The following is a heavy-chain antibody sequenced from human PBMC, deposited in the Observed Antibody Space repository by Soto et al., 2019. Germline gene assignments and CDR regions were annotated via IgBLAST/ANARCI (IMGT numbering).Heavy chain of an antibody. CDR1: GFTFSSYA. D-gene: IGHD6-13*01. J-gene: IGHJ4*02. CDR2: ISGSGGST. Sequence: GGSLRLSYAASGFTFSSYAMSWVRQAPGKGLEWVSAISGSGGSTYYADSVKGRFTISRDNSKNTLYLQMNSLRAEDTAVYYCAKDNRPGAAAGYFDYWGQGTLVTVSS. V-gene: IGHV3-23*01. CDR3: AKDNRPGAAAGYFDY.